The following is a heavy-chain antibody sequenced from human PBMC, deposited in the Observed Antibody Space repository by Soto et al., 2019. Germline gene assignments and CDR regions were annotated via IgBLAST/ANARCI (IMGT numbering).Heavy chain of an antibody. CDR1: GGSISSYY. CDR3: ARVRDGYNHY. V-gene: IGHV4-59*01. D-gene: IGHD5-12*01. J-gene: IGHJ4*02. CDR2: IYYSGST. Sequence: SETLSLTCTVSGGSISSYYWSWIRQPPGKGLEWIGYIYYSGSTNYNPSLKSRVTISVDTSKNQFSLKLSSVTAADTAVYYCARVRDGYNHYWGQGTLVTVSS.